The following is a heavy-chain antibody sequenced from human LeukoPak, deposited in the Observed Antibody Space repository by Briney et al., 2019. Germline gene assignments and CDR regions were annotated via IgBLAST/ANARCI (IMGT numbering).Heavy chain of an antibody. CDR1: GFTLNCYS. D-gene: IGHD3-16*01. CDR3: ARERLGELVMGSHRRKYSYYYMDV. J-gene: IGHJ6*03. CDR2: ISSSSEYI. Sequence: GVSLRLSCAASGFTLNCYSLEWVRQAPGKGLEGGSSISSSSEYISHADSVKGRFTSYRDNGRDSMYLQMNSLRAEDTAVYYSARERLGELVMGSHRRKYSYYYMDVWGNGTTVTVSS. V-gene: IGHV3-21*01.